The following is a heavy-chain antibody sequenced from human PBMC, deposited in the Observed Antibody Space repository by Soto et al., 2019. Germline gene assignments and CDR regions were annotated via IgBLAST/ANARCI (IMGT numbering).Heavy chain of an antibody. J-gene: IGHJ6*02. D-gene: IGHD2-21*02. CDR2: IYHAGSP. CDR1: GGSISSSSW. CDR3: ARGLSFRGDFDV. V-gene: IGHV4-4*02. Sequence: PSETLSLTCDVSGGSISSSSWWTWVRQSPGKGLEWRGEIYHAGSPNYNPSFQSRVTILADKSKNHFSLRLTSVTAADTAIYYCARGLSFRGDFDVWGQGTTVTVSS.